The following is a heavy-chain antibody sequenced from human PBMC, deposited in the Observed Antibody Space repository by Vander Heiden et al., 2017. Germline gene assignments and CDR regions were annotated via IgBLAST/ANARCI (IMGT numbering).Heavy chain of an antibody. J-gene: IGHJ4*01. CDR2: ISSSGSST. V-gene: IGHV3-23*01. Sequence: EVQLMESWGGLVQPGRSLRLVCAASSVSFRPYGMNWVRQAPGKGLEWVSGISSSGSSTYYPDSVEGRFTISRNNSKNTVYLQMNSLRAEDTAVYYCAKDVAGGSGTYLFNYWGHGTLITVSS. CDR3: AKDVAGGSGTYLFNY. D-gene: IGHD3-10*01. CDR1: SVSFRPYG.